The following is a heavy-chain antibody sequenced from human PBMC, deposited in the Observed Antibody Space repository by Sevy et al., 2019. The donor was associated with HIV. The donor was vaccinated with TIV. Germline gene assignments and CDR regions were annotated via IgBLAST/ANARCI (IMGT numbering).Heavy chain of an antibody. Sequence: ASVKVSCKASGYTFTSYGISWVRQAPGQGFEWMGWISAYNGNTNYAQKLQGRVTMTTDTSTSTAYMELRSLRSDDTAVYYCAREGSGSYLPPSDYWGQRTLVTVSS. CDR2: ISAYNGNT. CDR3: AREGSGSYLPPSDY. CDR1: GYTFTSYG. V-gene: IGHV1-18*04. D-gene: IGHD1-26*01. J-gene: IGHJ4*02.